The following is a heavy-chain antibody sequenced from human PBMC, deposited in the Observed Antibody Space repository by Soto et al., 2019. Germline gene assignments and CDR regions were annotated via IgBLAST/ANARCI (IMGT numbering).Heavy chain of an antibody. CDR3: ARLAAAAGQYYFDY. V-gene: IGHV1-3*01. J-gene: IGHJ4*02. Sequence: ASVKVSCKASGYTFTSYAMHWVRQAPGQRLEWMGWINAGNGNTKYSQKFQGRVTITRDTSASTAYMELSSLRSEDTAVYYCARLAAAAGQYYFDYWGQGTLVTVSS. CDR1: GYTFTSYA. D-gene: IGHD6-13*01. CDR2: INAGNGNT.